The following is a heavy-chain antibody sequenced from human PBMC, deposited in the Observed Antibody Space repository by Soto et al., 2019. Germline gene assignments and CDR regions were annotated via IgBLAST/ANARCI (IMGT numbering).Heavy chain of an antibody. Sequence: SQTLSLTCAISGGSVSSNTASWNWIRQSPSRGLEWLGRTYFRSKWYNDYAVSVKSRIIINPDTSNNQFSLQLNSVTPEDTAVYFCAKGGNLMPKTAYAFDPSGPVXLVTV. CDR1: GGSVSSNTAS. D-gene: IGHD2-2*01. CDR3: AKGGNLMPKTAYAFDP. V-gene: IGHV6-1*01. CDR2: TYFRSKWYN. J-gene: IGHJ5*02.